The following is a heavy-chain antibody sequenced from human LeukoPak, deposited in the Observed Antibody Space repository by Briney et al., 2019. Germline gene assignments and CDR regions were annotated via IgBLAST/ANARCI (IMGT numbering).Heavy chain of an antibody. D-gene: IGHD5-24*01. CDR2: ISWDGGVT. CDR3: AKSDHRGDGFNYDY. V-gene: IGHV3-43*01. J-gene: IGHJ4*02. Sequence: TGGSLRLSCAASGFTFDDHTMHWVRQAPGKGLEWVSLISWDGGVTKYAGSVKGRFTISRDNTKKSLYLQMNSLRTEDTALYCCAKSDHRGDGFNYDYWGQGTLVTVSS. CDR1: GFTFDDHT.